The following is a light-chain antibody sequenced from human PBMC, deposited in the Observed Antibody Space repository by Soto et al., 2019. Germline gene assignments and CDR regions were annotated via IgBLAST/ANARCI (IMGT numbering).Light chain of an antibody. J-gene: IGLJ1*01. CDR2: DDN. CDR1: SSDVRNYKL. CDR3: CSYAGRSAYV. V-gene: IGLV2-23*01. Sequence: QSVLTQPASVSGSRGQSITISCTGTSSDVRNYKLVSWYQHHPGKAPQLMIYDDNKRPSGVSNRFSGSKSGNTASLTIYDLQADDEADYHCCSYAGRSAYVFGNGTKAPS.